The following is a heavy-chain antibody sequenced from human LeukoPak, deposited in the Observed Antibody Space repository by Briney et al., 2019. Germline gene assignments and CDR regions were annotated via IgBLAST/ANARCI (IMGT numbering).Heavy chain of an antibody. V-gene: IGHV3-74*01. Sequence: GGSLRLSCTASGLTFSTYWVHWVRQAPGKGLVWVSQIKFDGSLASYADSVKGRFTISRDNAKNTLYLQMNTLGTEDTAVYYCVTGHYDSRLYFDLWGRGTTVPVSS. CDR3: VTGHYDSRLYFDL. CDR2: IKFDGSLA. J-gene: IGHJ2*01. D-gene: IGHD3-16*01. CDR1: GLTFSTYW.